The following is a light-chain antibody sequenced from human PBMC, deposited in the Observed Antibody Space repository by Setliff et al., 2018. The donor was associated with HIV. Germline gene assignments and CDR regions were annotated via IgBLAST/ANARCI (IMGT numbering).Light chain of an antibody. CDR2: DVS. CDR3: CSYAGTYTSLYV. Sequence: QSVLAQPPSASGSPGQSVAISCTGTSGDVGGYNYVSWYQQHPDKAPKLIIYDVSRRPSGVPDRFSGSKSGNTASLTISGLQAEDEVDYYCCSYAGTYTSLYVFGTGTKVTVL. J-gene: IGLJ1*01. V-gene: IGLV2-11*01. CDR1: SGDVGGYNY.